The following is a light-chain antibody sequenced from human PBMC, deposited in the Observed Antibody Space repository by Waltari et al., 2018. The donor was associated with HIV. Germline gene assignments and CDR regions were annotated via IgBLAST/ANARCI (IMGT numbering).Light chain of an antibody. J-gene: IGLJ2*01. CDR1: TSHVCGSNY. CDR2: EVS. V-gene: IGLV2-8*01. CDR3: STYAGSNSLVV. Sequence: QSALTQPPSASGSPGQSVTISCTGTTSHVCGSNYAPCYQQHPGKAPNLMIYEVSKRPSGVPDRFSGSKSGNTASLAVSGLRADDEADYFCSTYAGSNSLVVFGGGTKLTVL.